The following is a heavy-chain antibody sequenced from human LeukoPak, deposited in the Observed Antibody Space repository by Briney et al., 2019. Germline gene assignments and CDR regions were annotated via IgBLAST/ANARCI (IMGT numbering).Heavy chain of an antibody. J-gene: IGHJ3*02. CDR1: GFTFSYYW. CDR3: ARDGDI. Sequence: SGGSLRLSCAASGFTFSYYWMSWVRQAPGKGLEWVANIKQDGSEKYYVDSVKGRFTISRDNAKNSLYLQMNSLRAEDTAVYYCARDGDIWGQGTMVTVSS. V-gene: IGHV3-7*01. CDR2: IKQDGSEK.